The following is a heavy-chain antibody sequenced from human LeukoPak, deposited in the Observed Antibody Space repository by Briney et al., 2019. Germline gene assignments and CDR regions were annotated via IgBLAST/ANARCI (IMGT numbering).Heavy chain of an antibody. Sequence: PSETLSLTCTVSGGSISSGGYYWSWIRQPPGKGLEWIGYIYYNENTYYNPSLKSRATISEDRSKNQFSLKLTSVTAADTAIYYCVTLVYCSDSSCPLNWGQGTLVTVSP. V-gene: IGHV4-30-2*01. CDR1: GGSISSGGYY. D-gene: IGHD2-2*01. CDR3: VTLVYCSDSSCPLN. J-gene: IGHJ4*01. CDR2: IYYNENT.